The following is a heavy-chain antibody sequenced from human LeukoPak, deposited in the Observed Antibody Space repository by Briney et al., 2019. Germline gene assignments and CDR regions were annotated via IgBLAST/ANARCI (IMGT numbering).Heavy chain of an antibody. CDR1: GFTVNSNY. V-gene: IGHV3-66*01. CDR3: ARGGYYYGSGSWGYFDY. J-gene: IGHJ4*02. Sequence: GGSLRLSCAASGFTVNSNYMSWVRQAPGKGLEGVSVIYSGGSTYYADSVKGRFTISRDNSKNTLYLQMNSLRAEDTAVYYCARGGYYYGSGSWGYFDYWGQGTLVTVSS. CDR2: IYSGGST. D-gene: IGHD3-10*01.